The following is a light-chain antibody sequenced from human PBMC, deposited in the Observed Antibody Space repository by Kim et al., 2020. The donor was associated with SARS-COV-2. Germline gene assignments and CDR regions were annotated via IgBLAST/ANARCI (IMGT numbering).Light chain of an antibody. CDR1: SSNIGTNY. Sequence: GQTVTISCSGSSSNIGTNYVFWFQQLPGTAPKVLIYRNNQRPSGVPDRFSGSQSGTSASLAISGLRSEEEADYYCAAWDDSLSALVFGGGTQLTVL. CDR3: AAWDDSLSALV. J-gene: IGLJ2*01. CDR2: RNN. V-gene: IGLV1-47*01.